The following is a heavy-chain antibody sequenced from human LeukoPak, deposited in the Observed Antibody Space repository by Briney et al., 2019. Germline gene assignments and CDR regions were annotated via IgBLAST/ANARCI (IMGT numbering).Heavy chain of an antibody. D-gene: IGHD4-17*01. CDR2: IYPNSGGT. V-gene: IGHV1-2*02. CDR1: GYTFSGHY. Sequence: ASVKVSCKASGYTFSGHYMHWVRQAPGQGLEWMGWIYPNSGGTNYAQKFQGRVTMTRDTPISTAYMELRRLKSDDTAMYYCARVVGFGDYPFDYWGQGTLVTVPS. CDR3: ARVVGFGDYPFDY. J-gene: IGHJ4*02.